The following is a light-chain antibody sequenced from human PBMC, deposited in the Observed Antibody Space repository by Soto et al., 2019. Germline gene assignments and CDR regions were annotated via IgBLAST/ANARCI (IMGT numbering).Light chain of an antibody. CDR2: PAS. J-gene: IGKJ1*01. CDR1: QDIGTW. V-gene: IGKV1-12*01. Sequence: DIQMTQSPSSVSASIGDRVIITSRASQDIGTWLAWYQQKPGQVPNLLMYPASSLHSGVPSRFSGNGSGTEFTLTISSLQPEDFATYYCQQANSFPPWTFGQGTKVDNK. CDR3: QQANSFPPWT.